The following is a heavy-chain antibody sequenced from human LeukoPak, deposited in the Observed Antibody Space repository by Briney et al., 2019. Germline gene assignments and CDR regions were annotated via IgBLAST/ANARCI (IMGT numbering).Heavy chain of an antibody. J-gene: IGHJ6*02. D-gene: IGHD1-14*01. V-gene: IGHV3-23*01. CDR1: GFTFSTYA. CDR3: AKGALSERNYYYGVDV. Sequence: PGGSLRLSCAASGFTFSTYAMSWVRQAPGKGLEWVSGLSGSGGSTFYADSVKGRFTISRDNSRNTLYLQMYSLRVEDTAVYYCAKGALSERNYYYGVDVWGQGTTVTVPS. CDR2: LSGSGGST.